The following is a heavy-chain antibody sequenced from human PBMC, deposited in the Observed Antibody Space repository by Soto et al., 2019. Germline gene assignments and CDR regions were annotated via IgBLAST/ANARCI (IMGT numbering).Heavy chain of an antibody. CDR3: ARMEVYCSGGSCYSDWFDP. V-gene: IGHV3-21*01. D-gene: IGHD2-15*01. J-gene: IGHJ5*02. CDR2: ISSSSSYI. CDR1: GFTFSSYS. Sequence: AGGSLRLSCAASGFTFSSYSMNWVRQAPGKGLEWVSSISSSSSYIYYADSVKGRFTISRDNAKNSLYLQMNSLRAEDTAVYYCARMEVYCSGGSCYSDWFDPWGQGTLVTVSS.